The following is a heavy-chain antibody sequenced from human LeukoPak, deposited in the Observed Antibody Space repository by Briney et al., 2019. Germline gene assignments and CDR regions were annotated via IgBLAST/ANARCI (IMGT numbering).Heavy chain of an antibody. J-gene: IGHJ6*02. D-gene: IGHD2-2*01. CDR1: GFTFSSYA. CDR2: ISYDGSNK. V-gene: IGHV3-30*04. CDR3: ARDQESFIVVVPASYGMDV. Sequence: PGGSLRLSRAASGFTFSSYAMHWVRQAPGKGLEWVAVISYDGSNKYYADSVKGRFTISRDNSKNTLYLQMNSLRAEDTAVYYCARDQESFIVVVPASYGMDVWGQGTTVTVSS.